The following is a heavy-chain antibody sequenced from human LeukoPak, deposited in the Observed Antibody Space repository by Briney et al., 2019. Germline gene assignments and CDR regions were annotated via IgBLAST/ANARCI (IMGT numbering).Heavy chain of an antibody. CDR1: GFIFSSYR. Sequence: QPGGSLRLSCAASGFIFSSYRMHWVRQAPGKGLEWVSRINSDRSSTKYADSVKGRFTISRDNAKNTLYLQMNSLRAEDTAVYYCAMSKGGGWCSISDVFDYWGQGTLVSVSS. CDR3: AMSKGGGWCSISDVFDY. J-gene: IGHJ4*02. D-gene: IGHD6-19*01. V-gene: IGHV3-74*03. CDR2: INSDRSST.